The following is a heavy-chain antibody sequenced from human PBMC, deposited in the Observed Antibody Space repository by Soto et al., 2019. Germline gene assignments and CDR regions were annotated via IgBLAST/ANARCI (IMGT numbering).Heavy chain of an antibody. V-gene: IGHV4-31*03. CDR1: GVSISGVGSY. CDR3: ARAWPAASGWANGFDL. J-gene: IGHJ5*02. CDR2: IFHEGTT. D-gene: IGHD6-13*01. Sequence: QLQLQESGPGLGEPSQTLSLTCTVSGVSISGVGSYWSWIGQNPGKGLEWIGDIFHEGTTNYNPSFKSRLTISVDTSKTQYSLKLNSVTAADTAVYYCARAWPAASGWANGFDLWGQGNLVTVSS.